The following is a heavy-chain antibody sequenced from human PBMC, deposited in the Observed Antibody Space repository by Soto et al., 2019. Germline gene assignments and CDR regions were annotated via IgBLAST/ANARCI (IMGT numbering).Heavy chain of an antibody. Sequence: SETLSLTCSVSGAALNSGNYYWSWIRQVPGKGLEWIGHIYVTGAVDYNPSLRGRITISQDTSERQFSLNLRLVTAADTAVYYCASLRIATNNYKWFDPWGQGTLVTVSS. J-gene: IGHJ5*02. CDR2: IYVTGAV. V-gene: IGHV4-31*03. CDR3: ASLRIATNNYKWFDP. CDR1: GAALNSGNYY. D-gene: IGHD2-21*01.